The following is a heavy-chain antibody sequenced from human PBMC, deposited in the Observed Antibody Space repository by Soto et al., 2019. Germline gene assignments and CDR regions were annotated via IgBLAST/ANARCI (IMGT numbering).Heavy chain of an antibody. CDR3: ARELVVPAAIYFDY. CDR2: IWYDGSNK. D-gene: IGHD2-2*01. CDR1: GFTFSSYG. Sequence: GGSLRLSCAASGFTFSSYGMHWVRQAPGKGLEWVAVIWYDGSNKYYADSVKGRFTISRDNSKNTLYLQMNSLRAEDTAVYYCARELVVPAAIYFDYWGQGTLVTVSS. J-gene: IGHJ4*02. V-gene: IGHV3-33*01.